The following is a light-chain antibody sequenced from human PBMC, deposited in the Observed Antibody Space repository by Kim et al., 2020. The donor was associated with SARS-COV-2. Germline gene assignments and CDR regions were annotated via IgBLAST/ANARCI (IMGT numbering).Light chain of an antibody. CDR3: MQGTNWPFT. CDR2: KVS. V-gene: IGKV2-30*01. Sequence: PASLSCGSSPSLVNSDGNTYLNWFHQRPGQSPRRLIYKVSNRDSGVPDRFSGSGSGTDFTLPISRVEAEDVGVYYCMQGTNWPFTFGPGTKVDIK. J-gene: IGKJ3*01. CDR1: PSLVNSDGNTY.